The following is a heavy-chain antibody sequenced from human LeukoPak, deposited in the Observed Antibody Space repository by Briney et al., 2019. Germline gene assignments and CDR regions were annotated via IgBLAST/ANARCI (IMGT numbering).Heavy chain of an antibody. CDR2: INPNSGGT. CDR1: GYTFTGYY. D-gene: IGHD2-2*02. V-gene: IGHV1-2*02. Sequence: ASVKVSCKASGYTFTGYYMHWVRQAPGQGLEWMGWINPNSGGTNYAQKFQGRVTMTRDTSVSTAYMELSRLRSDDTAVYYCATHCSSTSCYMDYYYYMDVWGKGTTVTISS. J-gene: IGHJ6*03. CDR3: ATHCSSTSCYMDYYYYMDV.